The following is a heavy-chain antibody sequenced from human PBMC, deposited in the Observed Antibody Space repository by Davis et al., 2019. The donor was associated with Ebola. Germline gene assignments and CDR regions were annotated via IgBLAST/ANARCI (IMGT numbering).Heavy chain of an antibody. V-gene: IGHV4-34*01. CDR1: GGSFSGYY. Sequence: SETLSLTCALYGGSFSGYYWSWIRQPPGKGLEWIGEINHSGSTNYNPSLKSRVTISVDTSKNQFSLKLSSVTAADTAVYYCARGRRLGFRTSPLQGIAGVDYWGQGTLVTVSS. J-gene: IGHJ4*02. CDR2: INHSGST. CDR3: ARGRRLGFRTSPLQGIAGVDY. D-gene: IGHD4-11*01.